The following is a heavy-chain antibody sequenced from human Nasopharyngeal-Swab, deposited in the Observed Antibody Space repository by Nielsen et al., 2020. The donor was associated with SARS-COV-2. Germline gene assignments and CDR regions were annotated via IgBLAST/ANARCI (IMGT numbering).Heavy chain of an antibody. J-gene: IGHJ6*04. CDR1: GFTFSSYA. CDR3: AKGYGSGSYPDSLDV. V-gene: IGHV3-23*01. D-gene: IGHD3-10*01. CDR2: ISGSGGST. Sequence: GGALKIYCAASGFTFSSYAMSWVRQPPGKGLEWVSAISGSGGSTYYEDSVKGRFTISRDNSKNTLYLQMNSLRAEDTAVYYCAKGYGSGSYPDSLDVWGKGTTVTVSS.